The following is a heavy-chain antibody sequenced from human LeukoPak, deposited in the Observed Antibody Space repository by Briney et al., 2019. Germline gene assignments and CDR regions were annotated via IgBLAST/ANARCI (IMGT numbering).Heavy chain of an antibody. CDR1: GFTFSSYS. CDR3: ARGLNDIVIVPAATPGLDY. CDR2: ISSSSSYI. D-gene: IGHD2-2*01. Sequence: GGSLRLSCAASGFTFSSYSMNWVRQAPGKGLEWVSSISSSSSYIYYADSVKGRFTISRDNAKNSLYLQMNSLRAEDTAVYYCARGLNDIVIVPAATPGLDYWGQGILVTVSS. V-gene: IGHV3-21*01. J-gene: IGHJ4*02.